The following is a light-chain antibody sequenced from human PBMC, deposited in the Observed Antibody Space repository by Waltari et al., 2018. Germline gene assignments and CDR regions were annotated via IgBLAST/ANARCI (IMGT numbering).Light chain of an antibody. CDR1: CSDVGDHNY. J-gene: IGLJ2*01. CDR2: DVI. CDR3: SAYTRGVV. V-gene: IGLV2-14*03. Sequence: QSALTQIAPVAGSPGQSIPISCTGTCSDVGDHNYVSWYQQHPGKLPKLLIYDVISRPSGVSTRFSGSKSGNTASLTISGLQAEDEADYYCSAYTRGVVFGGGTQLTVL.